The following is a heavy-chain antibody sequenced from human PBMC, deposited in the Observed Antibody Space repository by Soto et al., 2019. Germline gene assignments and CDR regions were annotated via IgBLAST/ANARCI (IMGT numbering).Heavy chain of an antibody. V-gene: IGHV3-48*02. Sequence: GGSLRLSCAASGFTFSRYSMNWVRQAPGKGLEWVSYKSSSSSTIYYADSVKGRFTISRDQAKNSLYLQMNGLRDEDTAVYYCARDSRITIFGVVNPNWGQGTLVTVSS. J-gene: IGHJ4*02. CDR3: ARDSRITIFGVVNPN. CDR2: KSSSSSTI. CDR1: GFTFSRYS. D-gene: IGHD3-3*01.